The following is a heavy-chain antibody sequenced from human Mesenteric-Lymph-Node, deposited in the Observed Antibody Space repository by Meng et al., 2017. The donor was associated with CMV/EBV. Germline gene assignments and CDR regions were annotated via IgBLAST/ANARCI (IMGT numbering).Heavy chain of an antibody. CDR2: MKPNSDGA. J-gene: IGHJ6*02. CDR3: ARDLNYNYYGMDV. V-gene: IGHV1-2*02. Sequence: ASVKVSCKASGYTFSDFSMHWVRQAPGQGLEWMGWMKPNSDGANYAQKFQGRVTMTRDTSISTAYMELSRLRSDDTAVYYCARDLNYNYYGMDVWGQGTTVTVSS. CDR1: GYTFSDFS.